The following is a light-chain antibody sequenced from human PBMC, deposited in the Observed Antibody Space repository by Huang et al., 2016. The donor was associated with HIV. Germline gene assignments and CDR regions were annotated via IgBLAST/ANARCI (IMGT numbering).Light chain of an antibody. V-gene: IGKV1-39*01. Sequence: DIQMTQSPASLSASVGDRVTITCRATQSISNYVNWYQQKPGKAPTRLIYGASTLQSGVPSWFSGSGSGTDFTLTISSLQPEDFTTYYCQQSYNTPPTFGQGTKVEI. CDR1: QSISNY. J-gene: IGKJ1*01. CDR3: QQSYNTPPT. CDR2: GAS.